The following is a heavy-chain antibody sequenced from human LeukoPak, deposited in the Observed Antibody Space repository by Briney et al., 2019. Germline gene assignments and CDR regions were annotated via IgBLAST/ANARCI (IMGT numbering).Heavy chain of an antibody. J-gene: IGHJ4*02. CDR1: GFTFSSYA. CDR3: ARDRGDSSGYYYGIFDY. Sequence: GRSLRLSCAASGFTFSSYAMHWVRQAPGKGLEWVAVISYDGSNKYYADSVEGRFTISRDNSKNTLYLQMNSLRAEDTAVYYCARDRGDSSGYYYGIFDYWGQGTLVTVSS. CDR2: ISYDGSNK. D-gene: IGHD3-22*01. V-gene: IGHV3-30-3*01.